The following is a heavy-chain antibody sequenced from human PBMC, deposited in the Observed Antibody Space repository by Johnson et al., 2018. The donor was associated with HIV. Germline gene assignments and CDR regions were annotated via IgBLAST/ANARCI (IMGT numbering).Heavy chain of an antibody. J-gene: IGHJ3*02. D-gene: IGHD3-10*01. Sequence: QVQLVESGGGVVQPGRSLRLSCAASGFTFSSYAMHWVRQAPGKGLEWVAVISYDGSYKYHAESVKGRFTISRDNFKNTLYLQMNSLRVEDTAVYYCARDRRFGGLFPGACDIWGQGTMVTVSS. V-gene: IGHV3-30*04. CDR3: ARDRRFGGLFPGACDI. CDR1: GFTFSSYA. CDR2: ISYDGSYK.